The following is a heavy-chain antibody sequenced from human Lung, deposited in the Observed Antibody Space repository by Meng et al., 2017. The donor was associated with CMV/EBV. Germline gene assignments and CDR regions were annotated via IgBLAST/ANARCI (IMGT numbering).Heavy chain of an antibody. J-gene: IGHJ6*02. CDR2: LMQVGSEK. D-gene: IGHD4-11*01. V-gene: IGHV3-7*01. CDR1: DLTFRGYR. CDR3: ARPLYGYSKTYFYYGMDV. Sequence: GGLLRFXCAASDLTFRGYRMSWVRQAPGKGLKWVANLMQVGSEKYSVDSVKGRFPISRDNADNSLYLQMNNLRPEDTAVYYCARPLYGYSKTYFYYGMDVWGQGTTVTVSS.